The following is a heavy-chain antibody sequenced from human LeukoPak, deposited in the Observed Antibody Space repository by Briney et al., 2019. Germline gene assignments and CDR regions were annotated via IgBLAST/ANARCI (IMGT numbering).Heavy chain of an antibody. J-gene: IGHJ4*02. CDR3: ARDGERGWAQYDH. CDR1: AFTFRNYA. D-gene: IGHD3-10*01. V-gene: IGHV3-23*01. CDR2: ITDNALES. Sequence: SGVSLRLSCAVYAFTFRNYAMGWVRQAPGKGREGGAGITDNALESNYADSVKGRFTISRDSSKSTVDLQMKRLRAEDTALYYCARDGERGWAQYDHWGQGILVTVSS.